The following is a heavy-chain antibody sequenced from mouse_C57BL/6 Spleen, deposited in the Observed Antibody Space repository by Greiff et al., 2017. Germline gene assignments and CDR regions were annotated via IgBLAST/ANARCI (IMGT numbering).Heavy chain of an antibody. Sequence: QVQLQQPGAELVRPGSSVKLSCKASGYTFTSYWMHWVKQRPIQGLEWIGNIDPSDSETHYNQKFKDKATLTIDKSSSTAYMQLSSLTSEDSAVYYCAIAPHFYGSRGYAMDYWGQGTSVTVAS. CDR2: IDPSDSET. D-gene: IGHD1-1*01. J-gene: IGHJ4*01. V-gene: IGHV1-52*01. CDR1: GYTFTSYW. CDR3: AIAPHFYGSRGYAMDY.